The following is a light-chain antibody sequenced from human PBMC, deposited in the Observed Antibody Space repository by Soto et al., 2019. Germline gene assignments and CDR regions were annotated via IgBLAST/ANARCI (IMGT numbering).Light chain of an antibody. CDR1: QSVSSY. CDR2: GAY. J-gene: IGKJ5*01. V-gene: IGKV3-11*01. Sequence: EIVLTQSPATLSLSPGERATLSCRASQSVSSYLAWYQQKPRQAPRLLIYGAYNRATGIPATFSGSGSGTDFTPTINSLEPEDFAVYYCQQSSNWPSITFGQGTRLEIK. CDR3: QQSSNWPSIT.